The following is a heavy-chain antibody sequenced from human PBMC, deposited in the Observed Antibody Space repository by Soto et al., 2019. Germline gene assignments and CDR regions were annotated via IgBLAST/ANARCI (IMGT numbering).Heavy chain of an antibody. Sequence: PSETLSLTCTVSGGSISSDYYYWSWIRQPPGRGLEWIGYIYYSGRTYYSPSFQSRVTISVDTSKNQFSLRLNSVTAADTAVYYCARGGAITDFYFDSWGQGTLVTVSS. CDR3: ARGGAITDFYFDS. CDR1: GGSISSDYYY. D-gene: IGHD1-26*01. V-gene: IGHV4-30-4*01. CDR2: IYYSGRT. J-gene: IGHJ4*02.